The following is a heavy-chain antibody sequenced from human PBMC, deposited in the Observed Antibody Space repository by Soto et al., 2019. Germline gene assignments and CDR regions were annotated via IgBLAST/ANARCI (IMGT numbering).Heavy chain of an antibody. CDR3: ARESVGANAFDY. D-gene: IGHD1-26*01. CDR2: IWYDGSNK. Sequence: GSLRLSCAASGFTFSSYGMHWVRQAPGKGLEWVEVIWYDGSNKYYADSVKGRFTISRDNSKNTLYLQMNSLRAEDTAVYYCARESVGANAFDYWGQGALVTVSS. V-gene: IGHV3-33*01. CDR1: GFTFSSYG. J-gene: IGHJ4*02.